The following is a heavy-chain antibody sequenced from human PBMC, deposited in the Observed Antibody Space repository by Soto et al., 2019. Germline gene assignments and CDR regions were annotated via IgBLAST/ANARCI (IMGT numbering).Heavy chain of an antibody. Sequence: QVQLVESGGGLVKPGGSLRLSCAASGLTFSDCYMNWIRQAPGKGLEWVSYISSSGSSINYAGSVKGRFTISRDNAKNPPYLQMNSLRAEDTSMYYGSRVRLGEWGYAMDVWGEGVTVTVS. V-gene: IGHV3-11*01. D-gene: IGHD3-16*01. CDR3: SRVRLGEWGYAMDV. CDR1: GLTFSDCY. J-gene: IGHJ6*02. CDR2: ISSSGSSI.